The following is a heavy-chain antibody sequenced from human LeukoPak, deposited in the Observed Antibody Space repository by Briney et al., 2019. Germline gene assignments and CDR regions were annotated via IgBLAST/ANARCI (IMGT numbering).Heavy chain of an antibody. J-gene: IGHJ5*02. CDR2: ISAYNGNT. CDR3: ARLVLRYFDWLLLGDWFDP. CDR1: GYTFTSYG. V-gene: IGHV1-18*01. D-gene: IGHD3-9*01. Sequence: ASVKVSCKASGYTFTSYGISWVRQAPGQGLEWMGWISAYNGNTNYAQKLQGRVTMTTGTSTSTAYMELRSLRSDDTAVYYCARLVLRYFDWLLLGDWFDPWGQGTLVTVSS.